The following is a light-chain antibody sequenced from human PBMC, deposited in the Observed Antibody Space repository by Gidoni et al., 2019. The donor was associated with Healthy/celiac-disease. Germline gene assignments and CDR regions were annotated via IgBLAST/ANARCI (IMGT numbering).Light chain of an antibody. CDR1: QGISSY. V-gene: IGKV1-8*01. CDR2: AAS. J-gene: IGKJ2*03. Sequence: IRMTQSPSPFSASTGDRVTITCRASQGISSYLAWYQQKPGKAPKLLIYAASTLQSGVPSRFSGSGSGTDFTLTISCLQSEDFATYYCQQYYSYPRSFXXXTKLEIK. CDR3: QQYYSYPRS.